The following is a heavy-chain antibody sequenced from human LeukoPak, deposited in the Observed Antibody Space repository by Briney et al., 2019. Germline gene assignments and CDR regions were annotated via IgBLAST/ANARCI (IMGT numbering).Heavy chain of an antibody. Sequence: GASVKVSCKASGYTFTSYYMHWVRQAPGQGLEWMGIINPSGGSTSYAQKFQGRVTMTRDTSTSTVYMELSSLRSEDTAVYYCARDRYYYDSSGYDFDYWGQGTLVTVSS. D-gene: IGHD3-22*01. CDR2: INPSGGST. CDR3: ARDRYYYDSSGYDFDY. V-gene: IGHV1-46*01. J-gene: IGHJ4*02. CDR1: GYTFTSYY.